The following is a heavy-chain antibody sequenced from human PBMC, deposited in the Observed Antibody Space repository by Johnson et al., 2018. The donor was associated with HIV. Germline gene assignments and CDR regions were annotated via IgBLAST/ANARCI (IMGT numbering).Heavy chain of an antibody. Sequence: QVQLVESGGGVVQPETSLRLSCAASGFTFSNYAMHWVRQAPGKGLEWVSIISDDGRNKYYADSVKGRFTISRDNSNNTLYLQMNSLRADDTAVYYCARDPRGQHPRGAVDIWGQGTMVTVSS. CDR1: GFTFSNYA. CDR2: ISDDGRNK. V-gene: IGHV3-30*04. J-gene: IGHJ3*02. CDR3: ARDPRGQHPRGAVDI. D-gene: IGHD6-13*01.